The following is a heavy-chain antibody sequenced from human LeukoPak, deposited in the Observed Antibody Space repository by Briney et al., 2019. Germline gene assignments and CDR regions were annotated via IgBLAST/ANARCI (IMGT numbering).Heavy chain of an antibody. CDR1: GFTFSSYS. J-gene: IGHJ6*02. D-gene: IGHD2-2*01. Sequence: PGGSLRLSCAASGFTFSSYSMNWIRQAPGKGLEWVSSISSSSSYIYYADSVKGRFTISRDNAKNSLYLQMNSLRAEDTAVYYCTSCYEGSPRYYYGMDVWGQGTTVTVSS. CDR2: ISSSSSYI. V-gene: IGHV3-21*01. CDR3: TSCYEGSPRYYYGMDV.